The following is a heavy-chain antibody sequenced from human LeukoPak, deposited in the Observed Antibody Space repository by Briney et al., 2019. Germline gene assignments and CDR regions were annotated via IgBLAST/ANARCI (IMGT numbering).Heavy chain of an antibody. J-gene: IGHJ6*02. Sequence: GGSLRLSCAAYGFTFSSYSMNWVRQAPGKGLEWVASISSSSSYIYYADSVKGRFTISRDNAKNSLYLQMNSLRAGDTAVYYCTLSYGRGFNYYYGMDVWGQGTTVTVSS. CDR1: GFTFSSYS. CDR2: ISSSSSYI. CDR3: TLSYGRGFNYYYGMDV. V-gene: IGHV3-21*01. D-gene: IGHD5-18*01.